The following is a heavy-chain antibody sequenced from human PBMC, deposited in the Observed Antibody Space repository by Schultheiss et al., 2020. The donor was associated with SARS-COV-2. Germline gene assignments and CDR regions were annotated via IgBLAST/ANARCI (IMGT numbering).Heavy chain of an antibody. D-gene: IGHD5-24*01. Sequence: GESLKISCAASGFTFSSYGMHWVRQAPGKGLVWVSRINSDGSSTSYADSVKGRFTISRDNAKNTLYLQMNSLRAEDTAVYYCARATGGATTDFDYWGQGTLVTVSS. CDR1: GFTFSSYG. CDR2: INSDGSST. CDR3: ARATGGATTDFDY. J-gene: IGHJ4*02. V-gene: IGHV3-74*01.